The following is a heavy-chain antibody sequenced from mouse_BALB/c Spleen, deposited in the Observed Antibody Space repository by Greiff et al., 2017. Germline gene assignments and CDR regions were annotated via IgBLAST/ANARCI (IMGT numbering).Heavy chain of an antibody. J-gene: IGHJ2*01. CDR2: IRNKANGYTT. Sequence: EVHLVESGGGLVQPGGSLRLSCATSGFTFTAYYMSWVRQPPGKALEWLGFIRNKANGYTTEYSASVKGRFTISRDNSQSILYRQMNTLRAEDSATYYWARDKDYWGQGTTLTVSS. CDR3: ARDKDY. CDR1: GFTFTAYY. V-gene: IGHV7-3*02.